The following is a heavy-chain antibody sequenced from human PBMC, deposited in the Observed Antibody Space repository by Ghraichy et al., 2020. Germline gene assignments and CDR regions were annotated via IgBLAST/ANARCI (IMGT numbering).Heavy chain of an antibody. CDR3: ARGKYCDSTTCYTYCDY. Sequence: SVKVSCKTSGDTFSSHTISWVRQAPGQGLEWMGRFIPILDIANYAQKFQGRVTITADKSTSTAYMELSSLTSEDTAVYYCARGKYCDSTTCYTYCDYWGQGTLVTVSS. CDR1: GDTFSSHT. CDR2: FIPILDIA. J-gene: IGHJ4*02. D-gene: IGHD2-2*01. V-gene: IGHV1-69*02.